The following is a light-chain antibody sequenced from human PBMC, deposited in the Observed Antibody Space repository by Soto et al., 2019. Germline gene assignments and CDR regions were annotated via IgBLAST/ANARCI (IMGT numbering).Light chain of an antibody. Sequence: EIVMTQSPATLSVSPGERATLSCRASQSVSSNLAWYQQTPGQAPRLLIYGASTRATGIPARFSGSGSGTEFPLTISRLQSEDFAVYYCQQYNNWPPWTFGQGTKVEIK. CDR3: QQYNNWPPWT. CDR1: QSVSSN. J-gene: IGKJ1*01. V-gene: IGKV3-15*01. CDR2: GAS.